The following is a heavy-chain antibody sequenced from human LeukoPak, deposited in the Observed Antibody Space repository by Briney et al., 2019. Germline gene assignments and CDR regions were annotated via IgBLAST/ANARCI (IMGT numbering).Heavy chain of an antibody. V-gene: IGHV1-2*02. J-gene: IGHJ6*03. Sequence: ASVKVSCKASGYTSTGYYMHWVRQAPGQGLEWMGWINPNSGGTNYAQKFQGRVTMTRDTSISTAYMELSRLRSDDTAVYYCARDPRGYSNQYYYYMDVWGKGTTVTVSS. CDR3: ARDPRGYSNQYYYYMDV. CDR2: INPNSGGT. D-gene: IGHD4-11*01. CDR1: GYTSTGYY.